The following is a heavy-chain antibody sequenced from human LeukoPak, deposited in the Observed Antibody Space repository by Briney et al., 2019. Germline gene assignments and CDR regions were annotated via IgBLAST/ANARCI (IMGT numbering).Heavy chain of an antibody. CDR3: AKDHYIGVAFDY. Sequence: PGGSLRLSCAASGFTFSSYAMSWVRQAPGKGLEWVSGISGSGGSTYYADSVKGRLTISRDNSKNTLYLQMNSLRAEDTALYYCAKDHYIGVAFDYWGQGTLVTVFS. V-gene: IGHV3-23*01. CDR2: ISGSGGST. CDR1: GFTFSSYA. D-gene: IGHD6-19*01. J-gene: IGHJ4*02.